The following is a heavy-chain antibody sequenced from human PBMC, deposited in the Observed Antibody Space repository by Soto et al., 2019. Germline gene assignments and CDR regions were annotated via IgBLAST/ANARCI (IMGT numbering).Heavy chain of an antibody. CDR3: ARERYSGYDFGY. J-gene: IGHJ4*02. CDR1: GASITSGDYY. V-gene: IGHV4-30-4*01. D-gene: IGHD5-12*01. CDR2: IYYSGRT. Sequence: SETLSLTCSVSGASITSGDYYWSWIRQPPGKGLEWIGYIYYSGRTYYNPSLTSRGTISVDTSKNQFSLKLTSVTAADTAVYYCARERYSGYDFGYWGQGTLVTV.